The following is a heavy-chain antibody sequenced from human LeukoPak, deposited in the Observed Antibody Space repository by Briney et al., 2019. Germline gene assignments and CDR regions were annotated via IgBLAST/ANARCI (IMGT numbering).Heavy chain of an antibody. J-gene: IGHJ6*02. D-gene: IGHD4-23*01. CDR2: IYPGDSDT. CDR3: ARLLTTVITPGAMDV. V-gene: IGHV5-51*01. CDR1: GYSFTTYW. Sequence: GESRKISCKGSGYSFTTYWISWVRQMPGKGLEWMGVIYPGDSDTRYSPSFNCQVSISVDKSITTAYLQWSSLKASDTAAYYCARLLTTVITPGAMDVWGPRPTVPVSS.